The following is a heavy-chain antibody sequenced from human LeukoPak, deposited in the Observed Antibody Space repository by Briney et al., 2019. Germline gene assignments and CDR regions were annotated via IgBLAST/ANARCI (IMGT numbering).Heavy chain of an antibody. Sequence: ASVKVSCKASGYTFTSNYIHWVRQAPGQGLEWMGMIYPRDGSTIYAQKFQGRVTMTEDTSTDTAYMELSSLRSEDTAVYYCATEPGCSGGSCYGAEYFQHWGQGTLVTVSS. J-gene: IGHJ1*01. V-gene: IGHV1-46*01. D-gene: IGHD2-15*01. CDR2: IYPRDGST. CDR1: GYTFTSNY. CDR3: ATEPGCSGGSCYGAEYFQH.